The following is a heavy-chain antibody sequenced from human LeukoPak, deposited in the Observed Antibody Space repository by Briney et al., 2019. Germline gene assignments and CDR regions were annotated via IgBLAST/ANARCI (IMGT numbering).Heavy chain of an antibody. V-gene: IGHV3-21*01. D-gene: IGHD1-20*01. CDR3: ARAHNWRYGTFDY. CDR2: ISSSSSYI. J-gene: IGHJ4*02. Sequence: GGSLRLSCAASGFTFSSYSMNWVRQAPGKGLEWVSSISSSSSYIYYADSVKGRFTISRDNAKNSLYLQMNSLRAEDTAVYYCARAHNWRYGTFDYWGQGTLVTVSS. CDR1: GFTFSSYS.